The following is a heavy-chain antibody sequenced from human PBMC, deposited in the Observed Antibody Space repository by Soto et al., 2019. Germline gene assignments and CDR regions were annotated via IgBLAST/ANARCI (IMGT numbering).Heavy chain of an antibody. CDR1: GFTFSSDG. CDR2: ISYDGSNK. D-gene: IGHD2-15*01. Sequence: QVQLVESGGGVVQPGRSLRLSCAASGFTFSSDGMHWVRQAPGKGLEWVAVISYDGSNKYYADSVKGRFTISRDNSKNTLYLQMNSLRAEDTAVYYCAKTPYIVVVVAALDYWGQGTLVTVSS. V-gene: IGHV3-30*18. J-gene: IGHJ4*02. CDR3: AKTPYIVVVVAALDY.